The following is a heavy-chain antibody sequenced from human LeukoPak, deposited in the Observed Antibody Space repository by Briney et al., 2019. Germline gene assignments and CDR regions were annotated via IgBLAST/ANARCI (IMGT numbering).Heavy chain of an antibody. CDR2: IRCKAYGGTT. J-gene: IGHJ4*02. Sequence: GRSLRLSCTGSGFTFGNYAMSGFRQAQGKGREWVGFIRCKAYGGTTESAASVRGRFTISRDDSKSIAYLQMNGLKTEDTAVYYCTRDRSDWNYHPDYFDYWGQGTLVTVSS. CDR3: TRDRSDWNYHPDYFDY. V-gene: IGHV3-49*03. CDR1: GFTFGNYA. D-gene: IGHD1-7*01.